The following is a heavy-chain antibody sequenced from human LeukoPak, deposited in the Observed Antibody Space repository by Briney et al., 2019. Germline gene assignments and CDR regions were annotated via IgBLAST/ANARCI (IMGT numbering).Heavy chain of an antibody. J-gene: IGHJ4*02. Sequence: GGSLRLSCAASGFTFSSYSMNWVRQAPGKGLEWVSSISSSSSYIYYADSVKGRFTISRDNAKNSLYLQMNSLRAEDTALYYCAKEVEANFYFDSWGQGTLVTVSS. CDR2: ISSSSSYI. D-gene: IGHD1-26*01. CDR1: GFTFSSYS. V-gene: IGHV3-21*04. CDR3: AKEVEANFYFDS.